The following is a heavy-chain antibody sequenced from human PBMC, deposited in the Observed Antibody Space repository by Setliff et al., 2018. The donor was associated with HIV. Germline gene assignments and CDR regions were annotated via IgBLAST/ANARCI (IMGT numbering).Heavy chain of an antibody. CDR2: IYYSGST. J-gene: IGHJ3*02. V-gene: IGHV4-39*07. D-gene: IGHD3-10*01. CDR1: GGSISSSSYY. Sequence: SETLSLTCTVSGGSISSSSYYWGWIRQPPGKGLEWIGSIYYSGSTYYNPSLKSRVTISVDTSKNQFSLKLNSLTAADTAVYYCARGPGTPQITMVRGVHPGDAFDIWGQGTMVTVS. CDR3: ARGPGTPQITMVRGVHPGDAFDI.